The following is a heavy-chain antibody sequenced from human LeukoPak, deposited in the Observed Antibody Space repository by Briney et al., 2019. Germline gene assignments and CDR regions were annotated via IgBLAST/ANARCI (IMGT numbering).Heavy chain of an antibody. V-gene: IGHV1-2*04. CDR1: GYTFTGYY. D-gene: IGHD1-14*01. CDR2: INPNSGGT. CDR3: ARATEPDNYYGMDV. Sequence: ASVKVSCKASGYTFTGYYMHWVRLAPGQGLEWMGWINPNSGGTNYAQKFQGWVTMTRDTSISTAYMELSRLRSDDTAVYYCARATEPDNYYGMDVWGQGTTVTVSS. J-gene: IGHJ6*02.